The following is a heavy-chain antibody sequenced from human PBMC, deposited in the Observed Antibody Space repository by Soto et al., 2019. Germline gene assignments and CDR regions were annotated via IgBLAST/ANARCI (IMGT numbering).Heavy chain of an antibody. V-gene: IGHV3-66*01. D-gene: IGHD3-16*02. J-gene: IGHJ3*02. Sequence: EVQLVESGGGLVQPGGSLRLSCAASGFTVSSNYMSWVRQAPGKGLEWVSVIYSGGSTYYADSVKGRFTISRDNSKNTLYLQMTSLRAEDTAVYYCARDLWGRIISDFWGSYRARNDAFDIWGQGTMVTVSS. CDR3: ARDLWGRIISDFWGSYRARNDAFDI. CDR1: GFTVSSNY. CDR2: IYSGGST.